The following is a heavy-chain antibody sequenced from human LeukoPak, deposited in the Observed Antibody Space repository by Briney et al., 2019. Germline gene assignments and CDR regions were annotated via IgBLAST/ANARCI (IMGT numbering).Heavy chain of an antibody. D-gene: IGHD3-16*02. V-gene: IGHV3-9*01. Sequence: GGSLRLSCAASGFTFDNYAMYWVRQAPGKGLEWVSSITWNSDKIKYADSVKGRFTISRDNAKNSLYLQMNSLRAEDTAIYYCARAGFLITFGGVISWGQGTLVTVSS. CDR1: GFTFDNYA. CDR2: ITWNSDKI. CDR3: ARAGFLITFGGVIS. J-gene: IGHJ5*02.